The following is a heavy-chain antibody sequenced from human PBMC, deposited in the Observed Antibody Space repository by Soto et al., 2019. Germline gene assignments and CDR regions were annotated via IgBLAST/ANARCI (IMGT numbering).Heavy chain of an antibody. D-gene: IGHD1-7*01. V-gene: IGHV3-74*01. CDR3: ARANAKLKEYNWFDP. J-gene: IGHJ5*02. Sequence: EVQLVESGGGLVQPGGSLRLSCAASGFTFSSHWMHWVRQAPGKGLVWVSRINSDGSSTSYADSVKGRFTISRDNAKNTLYLQMNSLRAEDTAVYYCARANAKLKEYNWFDPWGQGTLVTVSS. CDR1: GFTFSSHW. CDR2: INSDGSST.